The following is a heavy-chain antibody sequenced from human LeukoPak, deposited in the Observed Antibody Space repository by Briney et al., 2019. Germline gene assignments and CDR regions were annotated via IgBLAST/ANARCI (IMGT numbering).Heavy chain of an antibody. CDR1: GFSFGRHA. D-gene: IGHD3-10*01. V-gene: IGHV3-30*04. CDR2: ISYGGFRQ. CDR3: ARDWSEGSGSYIDY. J-gene: IGHJ4*02. Sequence: GGSLRLSCVASGFSFGRHAMRWVRQTPGKGLEWVVVISYGGFRQYYGDFVRGRFTIPRENPKNTLSPHINALRVDDTGIYYCARDWSEGSGSYIDYWGQGALVTVSS.